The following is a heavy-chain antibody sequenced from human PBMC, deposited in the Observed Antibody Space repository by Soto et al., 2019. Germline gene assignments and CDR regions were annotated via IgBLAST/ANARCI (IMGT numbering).Heavy chain of an antibody. J-gene: IGHJ4*02. CDR1: GFTFSSYS. CDR2: ISSSSSYI. D-gene: IGHD4-17*01. Sequence: EVQLVESGGGLVKPGGSLRLSCAASGFTFSSYSMNWVRQAPGKGLEWVSSISSSSSYIYYADSVKGRFTISRDNAKKSLKLQMNSLRAEDTAVYCWARVTYYGDYPGFDYWGQGTLVTVSS. V-gene: IGHV3-21*01. CDR3: ARVTYYGDYPGFDY.